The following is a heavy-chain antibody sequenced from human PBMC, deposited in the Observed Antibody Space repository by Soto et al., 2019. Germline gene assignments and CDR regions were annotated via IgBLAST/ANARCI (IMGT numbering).Heavy chain of an antibody. Sequence: SVKVSCKASGYTFTTYALHWVRQAPGQRLEWMGWINAGNGNTKYSQKFQARVTITRDTSASTTYMELSSLTSEDTAVYYCARDQGYFDSGGYYFPWGQGTLVTVSS. CDR2: INAGNGNT. D-gene: IGHD3-22*01. V-gene: IGHV1-3*01. CDR3: ARDQGYFDSGGYYFP. CDR1: GYTFTTYA. J-gene: IGHJ5*02.